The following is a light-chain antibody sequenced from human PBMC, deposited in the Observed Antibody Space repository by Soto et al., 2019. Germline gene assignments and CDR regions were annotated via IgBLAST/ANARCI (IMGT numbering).Light chain of an antibody. J-gene: IGKJ1*01. Sequence: EIVMTQSPATLSVSPGERATLSCRASQRVSSDLAWYQHKPGQAPRLLIYGASTRATGIPARVSGRGSGTEVTLTISSLQSVDFAVYYCQQYDNWPQTFGQGTKVEIK. CDR1: QRVSSD. V-gene: IGKV3-15*01. CDR3: QQYDNWPQT. CDR2: GAS.